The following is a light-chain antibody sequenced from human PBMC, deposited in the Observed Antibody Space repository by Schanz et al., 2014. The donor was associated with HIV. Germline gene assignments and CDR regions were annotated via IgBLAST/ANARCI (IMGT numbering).Light chain of an antibody. CDR3: QSHDSSLPASV. V-gene: IGLV1-47*01. Sequence: QSVLTQPPSASGTPGQRVSISCSGGSSDIGNNFVSWHQQVPGTAPKLLIYRDNQRPSGVPDRFSGSRSGTSASLAITGLQTEDEADYYCQSHDSSLPASVFGGGTKLTVL. J-gene: IGLJ3*02. CDR1: SSDIGNNF. CDR2: RDN.